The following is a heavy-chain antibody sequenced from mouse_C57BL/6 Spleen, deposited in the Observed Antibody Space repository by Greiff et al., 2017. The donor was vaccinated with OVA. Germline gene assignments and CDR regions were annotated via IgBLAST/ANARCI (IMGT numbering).Heavy chain of an antibody. D-gene: IGHD2-5*01. Sequence: QVQLKQPGAELVRPGTSVKLSCKASGYTFTSYWMHWVKQRPGQGLEWIGVIDPSDSYTNYNQKFKGKATLTVDTSSSTAYMQLSSLTSEDSAVYYCARGASNYTWFAYWGQGTLVTVSA. CDR1: GYTFTSYW. CDR2: IDPSDSYT. CDR3: ARGASNYTWFAY. V-gene: IGHV1-59*01. J-gene: IGHJ3*01.